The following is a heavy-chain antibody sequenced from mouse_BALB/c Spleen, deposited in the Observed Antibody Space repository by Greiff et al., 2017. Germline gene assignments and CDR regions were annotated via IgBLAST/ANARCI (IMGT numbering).Heavy chain of an antibody. V-gene: IGHV5-9-4*01. D-gene: IGHD1-2*01. CDR1: GFTFSSYA. J-gene: IGHJ4*01. CDR2: ISSGGSYT. Sequence: EVMLVESGGGLVKPGGSLKLSCAASGFTFSSYAMSWVRQSPEKRLEWVAEISSGGSYTYYPDTVTGRFTISRDNAKNTLYLEMSSLRSEDTAMYYCARRRITTATGAMDYWGQGTSVTVSS. CDR3: ARRRITTATGAMDY.